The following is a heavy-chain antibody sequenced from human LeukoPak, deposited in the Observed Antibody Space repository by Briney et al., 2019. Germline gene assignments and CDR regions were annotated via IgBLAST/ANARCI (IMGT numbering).Heavy chain of an antibody. Sequence: SETLSLTCAVYGGSFSGYYWSWIRQPPGKGLEWIGEINHSGSTNYNPSLKSRVTISVDTSKNQFSLKPSSVTAADTAVYYCARSYGFWSGYSIDYWGQGTLVTVSS. CDR2: INHSGST. D-gene: IGHD3-3*01. CDR1: GGSFSGYY. J-gene: IGHJ4*02. CDR3: ARSYGFWSGYSIDY. V-gene: IGHV4-34*01.